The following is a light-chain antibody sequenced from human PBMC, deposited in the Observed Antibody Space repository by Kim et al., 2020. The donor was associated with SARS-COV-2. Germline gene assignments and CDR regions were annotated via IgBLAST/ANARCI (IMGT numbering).Light chain of an antibody. Sequence: SVKLTCTRGSGHSSYAIAWHQQQPEKDPRYLMKLNSDGSHSKGDGIPDRFSGSSSGAERYLTISSLQSEDEADYYCQTWGTGIRVFGGGTQLTVL. CDR1: SGHSSYA. V-gene: IGLV4-69*01. CDR3: QTWGTGIRV. CDR2: LNSDGSH. J-gene: IGLJ3*02.